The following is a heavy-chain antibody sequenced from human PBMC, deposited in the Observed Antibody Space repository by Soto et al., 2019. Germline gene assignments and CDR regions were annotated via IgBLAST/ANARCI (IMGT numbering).Heavy chain of an antibody. Sequence: SETLSLTCTVSGCSISNFYWSWIRQPPGKGLEWIGYVYYTGSTSYNPSLKRRVTFSADSSRGQFSLGLNSVTAADTAVYYCARTVLGPDLLADSFVDYYYYMDVWGQGTTVTVS. CDR2: VYYTGST. CDR1: GCSISNFY. V-gene: IGHV4-59*08. CDR3: ARTVLGPDLLADSFVDYYYYMDV. D-gene: IGHD3-9*01. J-gene: IGHJ6*03.